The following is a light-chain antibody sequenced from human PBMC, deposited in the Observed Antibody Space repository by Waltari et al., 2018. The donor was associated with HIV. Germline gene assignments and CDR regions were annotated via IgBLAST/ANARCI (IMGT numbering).Light chain of an antibody. CDR3: QQFDNVAPIT. CDR2: DAT. Sequence: DIQMTQSPSSLSASVGDTVIITCQASQDVKTYLNWYQLKPGRAPRLLIFDATNLETGVSSRFSGSGSGTDFILMIKTVQPEDIGTYFCQQFDNVAPITFGQGTRL. J-gene: IGKJ5*01. CDR1: QDVKTY. V-gene: IGKV1-33*01.